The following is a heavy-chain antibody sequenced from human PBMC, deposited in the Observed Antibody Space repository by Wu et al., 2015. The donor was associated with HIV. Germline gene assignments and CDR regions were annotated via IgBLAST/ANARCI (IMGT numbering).Heavy chain of an antibody. D-gene: IGHD1-1*01. V-gene: IGHV1-2*02. CDR2: INADSGDT. Sequence: QVQLVQSGAEVKRPGSSVKVSCQASGGSFSKNAINWVRQAPGQGLEWMGWINADSGDTKFAQKFQGRVTMTRDTSISTAYMELSRLRFDDLAVYYCVRRQNWNLNNYHFDYWGQGTLVTVSS. CDR1: GGSFSKNA. CDR3: VRRQNWNLNNYHFDY. J-gene: IGHJ4*02.